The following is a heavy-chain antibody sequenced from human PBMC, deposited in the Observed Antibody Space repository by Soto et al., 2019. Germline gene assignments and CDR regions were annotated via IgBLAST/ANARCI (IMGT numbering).Heavy chain of an antibody. CDR1: GGTFSSYT. CDR2: IIPILGIA. J-gene: IGHJ6*03. D-gene: IGHD2-2*01. V-gene: IGHV1-69*04. CDR3: ARDLGYCSSTSCPPYYYYMDV. Sequence: SVKVSCKASGGTFSSYTISWVRQAPGQGLEWMGRIIPILGIANYAQKFQGRVTITADKSTSTAYMELSSLRSEDTAVYYCARDLGYCSSTSCPPYYYYMDVWGKGTTVTVSS.